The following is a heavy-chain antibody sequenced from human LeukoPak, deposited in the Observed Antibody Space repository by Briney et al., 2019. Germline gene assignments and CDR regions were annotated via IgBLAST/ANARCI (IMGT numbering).Heavy chain of an antibody. CDR2: IYYSGST. CDR3: AREYIAEPWWFDP. J-gene: IGHJ5*02. CDR1: GGSISSGGYY. V-gene: IGHV4-31*03. D-gene: IGHD1-14*01. Sequence: SETLSLTCTVSGGSISSGGYYWSWIRQHPGKGLEWIGYIYYSGSTYYNPSLKSRVTISVDTSKNQFSLKLSSVTAADTAVYCCAREYIAEPWWFDPWGQGTLVTVSS.